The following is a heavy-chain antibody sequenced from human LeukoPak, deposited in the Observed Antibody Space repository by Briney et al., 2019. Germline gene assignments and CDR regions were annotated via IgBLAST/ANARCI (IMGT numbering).Heavy chain of an antibody. J-gene: IGHJ6*02. D-gene: IGHD6-13*01. CDR1: GGSISSSSYY. CDR2: IYYSGST. Sequence: SETLSLTCTVSGGSISSSSYYWSWIRQPPGKGLEWIGYIYYSGSTNYNPSLKSRVTISVDTSKNQFSLKLSSVTAADTAVYYCAGHLDHGYSSSWYLPYYYYGMDVWGQGTTVTVSS. V-gene: IGHV4-61*05. CDR3: AGHLDHGYSSSWYLPYYYYGMDV.